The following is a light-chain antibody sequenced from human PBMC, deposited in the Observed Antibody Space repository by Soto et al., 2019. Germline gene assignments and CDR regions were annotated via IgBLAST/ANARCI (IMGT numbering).Light chain of an antibody. J-gene: IGKJ1*01. V-gene: IGKV3-11*01. Sequence: EIVLTQSPATLSLSPGERATLSCRASQSVSSYLAWYQQKPGQAPRLLIYDASNRATGIPARFSGSGSWTEFTLTISSLEPEDVAVYYCQQRRNWPPLTFGHGTKVEIK. CDR2: DAS. CDR1: QSVSSY. CDR3: QQRRNWPPLT.